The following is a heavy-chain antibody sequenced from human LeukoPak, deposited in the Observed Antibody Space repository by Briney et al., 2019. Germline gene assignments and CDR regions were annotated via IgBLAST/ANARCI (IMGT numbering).Heavy chain of an antibody. CDR2: IYSGSTT. J-gene: IGHJ4*02. CDR3: ARLRGYCSSNSCYPLGY. D-gene: IGHD2-2*01. Sequence: GGSLRLSCAASGFTVSSKYMSWVRQAPGKGLEWVSVIYSGSTTFYADSVKGRFSISRGNSKNTLYLQMNSLRAEDTAVYYCARLRGYCSSNSCYPLGYWGQGTLVTVSS. V-gene: IGHV3-53*01. CDR1: GFTVSSKY.